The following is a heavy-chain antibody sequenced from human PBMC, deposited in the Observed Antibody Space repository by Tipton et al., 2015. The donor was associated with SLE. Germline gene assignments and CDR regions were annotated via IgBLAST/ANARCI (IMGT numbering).Heavy chain of an antibody. CDR2: VYASGSPT. Sequence: SLRLSCPTSGFTFSNFAMAWVRQAPGKGLEWVSVVYASGSPTYYADSVKGRFTVSRDNSKNTLYLQMNSLRAEDTAVYYCAIDGAGTYFQHWGQGTLVTVSS. CDR3: AIDGAGTYFQH. J-gene: IGHJ1*01. CDR1: GFTFSNFA. D-gene: IGHD6-13*01. V-gene: IGHV3-23*03.